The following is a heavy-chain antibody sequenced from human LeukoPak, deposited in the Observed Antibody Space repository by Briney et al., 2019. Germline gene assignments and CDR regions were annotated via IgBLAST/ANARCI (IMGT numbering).Heavy chain of an antibody. CDR1: GFTFSSYS. V-gene: IGHV3-23*01. D-gene: IGHD6-13*01. CDR3: AKDEAGGTPGYY. CDR2: ISGSGGST. Sequence: GGSLRLSCAASGFTFSSYSMNWVRQAPGKGLEWVSAISGSGGSTYYADSVKGRFIISRDNSKNTLYLQMNSLRAEDTAVYYCAKDEAGGTPGYYWGQGTLVTVSS. J-gene: IGHJ4*02.